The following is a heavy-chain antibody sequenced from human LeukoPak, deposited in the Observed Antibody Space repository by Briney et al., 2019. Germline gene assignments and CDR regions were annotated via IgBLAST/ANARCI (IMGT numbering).Heavy chain of an antibody. D-gene: IGHD6-13*01. Sequence: PSETLSLTCTVSGGSISSYYWSWIRQPPGKGLEWIGYIYYGGSTNYNPSLKSRVTISVDTSTHQSSLKLSFVTAADTAVYYCATESIAAAGKFDYWGQGTLVTVSS. J-gene: IGHJ4*02. CDR3: ATESIAAAGKFDY. V-gene: IGHV4-59*01. CDR2: IYYGGST. CDR1: GGSISSYY.